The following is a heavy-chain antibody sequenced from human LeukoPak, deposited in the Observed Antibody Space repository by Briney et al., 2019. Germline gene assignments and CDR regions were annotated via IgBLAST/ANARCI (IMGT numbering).Heavy chain of an antibody. J-gene: IGHJ4*02. D-gene: IGHD3-16*01. V-gene: IGHV3-23*01. CDR3: AKDAVTSGGPDFDY. Sequence: GGSLRLSCAASGFTFSSYAMSWVRQAPGKGLEWVSTILSGGSTFYADPVKGRFTISRDNSKSTLYLQMNSLRAEDTAVHYCAKDAVTSGGPDFDYWGQGTLVTVSS. CDR2: ILSGGST. CDR1: GFTFSSYA.